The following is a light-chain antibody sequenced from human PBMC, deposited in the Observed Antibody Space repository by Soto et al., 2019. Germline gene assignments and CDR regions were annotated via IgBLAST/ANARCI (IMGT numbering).Light chain of an antibody. Sequence: QSVLTQPPSASGSPGQSVTISCAGSSSDIGASNSVSWYQQHPGKAPKLMIYEVSNRPSGVSNRFSGSKSGNTASLTISGLQAEDEADYYCSSFTSSSPYVFGTGTKVTVL. CDR1: SSDIGASNS. V-gene: IGLV2-14*01. J-gene: IGLJ1*01. CDR2: EVS. CDR3: SSFTSSSPYV.